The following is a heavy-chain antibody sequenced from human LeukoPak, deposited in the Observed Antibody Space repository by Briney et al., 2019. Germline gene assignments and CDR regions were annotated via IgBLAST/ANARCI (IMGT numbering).Heavy chain of an antibody. Sequence: SETLSLTCTLSGGSISISSYYWGWIRQPPGKGLEWIGSIYYSGSTYYNPSLKRQVTISVDTSKNQFSLKLSSVTAADTAVYYCARISIVGAAATAYWGQGTLVTASS. D-gene: IGHD1-26*01. V-gene: IGHV4-39*01. CDR1: GGSISISSYY. CDR3: ARISIVGAAATAY. J-gene: IGHJ4*02. CDR2: IYYSGST.